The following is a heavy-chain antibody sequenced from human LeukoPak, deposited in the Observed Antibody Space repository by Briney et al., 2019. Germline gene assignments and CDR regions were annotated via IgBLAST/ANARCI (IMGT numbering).Heavy chain of an antibody. CDR2: ISWDGSNT. CDR1: GFTFDDYA. Sequence: GGSLRLSCAASGFTFDDYAMHWVRQAPGKGREWLSLISWDGSNTYYADSVKGRFTISRDNSKNSLYLQMNSLRPEDTALYYCAKDIEAAAGTYFDYWGQGTLVTVSS. V-gene: IGHV3-43D*04. J-gene: IGHJ4*02. D-gene: IGHD6-13*01. CDR3: AKDIEAAAGTYFDY.